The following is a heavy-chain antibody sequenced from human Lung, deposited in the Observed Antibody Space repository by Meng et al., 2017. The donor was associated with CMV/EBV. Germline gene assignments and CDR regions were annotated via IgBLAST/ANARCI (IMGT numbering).Heavy chain of an antibody. Sequence: QRAPEEAGPGLGKPSEPLSPTCTVSGGSISSSSYYWAWIRQPPGEGLEWIGSVVYSGTTYYTSSLKSRVSISVDTSKNQFSLKLSSVTAADTAVYYCARHHHSPTFDYWGQGTLVTVFS. V-gene: IGHV4-39*01. CDR1: GGSISSSSYY. D-gene: IGHD1-14*01. CDR3: ARHHHSPTFDY. J-gene: IGHJ4*02. CDR2: VVYSGTT.